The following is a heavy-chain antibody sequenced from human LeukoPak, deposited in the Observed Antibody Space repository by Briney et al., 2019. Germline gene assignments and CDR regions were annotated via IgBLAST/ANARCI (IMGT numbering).Heavy chain of an antibody. J-gene: IGHJ4*02. CDR1: GGSISSYY. CDR3: ARHSIVGQWLVPFDY. CDR2: IYYSGST. V-gene: IGHV4-59*08. D-gene: IGHD6-19*01. Sequence: KSSETLSLTCTVPGGSISSYYWSWIRQPPGKGLEWIGYIYYSGSTNYNPSLKSRVTISVDTSKNQFSLKLSSVTAADTAVYYCARHSIVGQWLVPFDYWGQGTLVTVSS.